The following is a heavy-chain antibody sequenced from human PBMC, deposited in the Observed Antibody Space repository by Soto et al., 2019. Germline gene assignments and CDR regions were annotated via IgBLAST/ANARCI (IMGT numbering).Heavy chain of an antibody. J-gene: IGHJ4*02. CDR2: IRSKAYGGTT. Sequence: GSLRLSCTASGFTFGDYAMSWFRQAPGKGLEWVGFIRSKAYGGTTEYAASVKGRFTISRDDSKSIAYLQMNSLKTEDTAVYYCTRAEYSSGWYGAYYFDYWGQGTLVTVSS. V-gene: IGHV3-49*03. CDR1: GFTFGDYA. CDR3: TRAEYSSGWYGAYYFDY. D-gene: IGHD6-19*01.